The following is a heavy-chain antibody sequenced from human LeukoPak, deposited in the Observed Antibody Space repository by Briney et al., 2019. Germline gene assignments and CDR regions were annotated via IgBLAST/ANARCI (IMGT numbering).Heavy chain of an antibody. J-gene: IGHJ5*02. CDR1: GGTFSSYA. D-gene: IGHD3-10*01. CDR3: ARERPRDLSSFDP. V-gene: IGHV1-69*13. Sequence: SVKVSCKASGGTFSSYAISWVRQAPGQGLEWMGGIIPIFGTANYAQKFQGRVTITADESTSTAYMELSSLRSEGTAVYSCARERPRDLSSFDPWGQGTLVTVSS. CDR2: IIPIFGTA.